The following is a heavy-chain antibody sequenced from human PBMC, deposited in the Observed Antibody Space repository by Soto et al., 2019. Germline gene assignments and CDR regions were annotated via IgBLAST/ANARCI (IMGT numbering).Heavy chain of an antibody. CDR3: TPPGDYVAAGVDY. J-gene: IGHJ4*02. D-gene: IGHD4-17*01. CDR2: IKSKTDGGTT. Sequence: EVQLVESGGGLVKPGGSLRLSCAASGFTFSNAWMSWVRQAPGKGLEWVGRIKSKTDGGTTDYAAPVKGRSTISSDDSNNTLYLKMNSLKTADSAVYYCTPPGDYVAAGVDYWGQGTLVTVSS. V-gene: IGHV3-15*01. CDR1: GFTFSNAW.